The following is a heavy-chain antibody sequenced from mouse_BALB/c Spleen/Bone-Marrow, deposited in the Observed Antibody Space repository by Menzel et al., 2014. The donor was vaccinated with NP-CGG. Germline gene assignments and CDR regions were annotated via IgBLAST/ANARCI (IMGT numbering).Heavy chain of an antibody. D-gene: IGHD2-14*01. CDR3: ASYRYAWYFDV. CDR1: GFNIKDTY. J-gene: IGHJ1*01. CDR2: IDPANGNT. Sequence: VQLQQSGAELVKPGASVKLSCTASGFNIKDTYMRWVKQRPEQGLEWIGRIDPANGNTKYDPKFQGKATITADTSSNTAYLQLSSLTSEDTAVYYCASYRYAWYFDVWGAGTTATVSS. V-gene: IGHV14-3*02.